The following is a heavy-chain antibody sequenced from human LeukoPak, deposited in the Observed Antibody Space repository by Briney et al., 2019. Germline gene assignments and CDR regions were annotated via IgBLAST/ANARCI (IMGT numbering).Heavy chain of an antibody. D-gene: IGHD1-26*01. J-gene: IGHJ4*02. CDR1: GGSFSGYY. Sequence: SETLSLTCAVYGGSFSGYYWSWIRQPPGKGLEWIGEINHSGSTNYNPSLKSRVTISVDTSKNQFSLKLSSVTAADTAVYYCASQSLVELGGSYDYWGQGTLVTVSS. V-gene: IGHV4-34*01. CDR2: INHSGST. CDR3: ASQSLVELGGSYDY.